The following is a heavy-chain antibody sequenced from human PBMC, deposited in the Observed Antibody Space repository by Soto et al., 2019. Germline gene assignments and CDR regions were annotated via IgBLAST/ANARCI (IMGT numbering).Heavy chain of an antibody. D-gene: IGHD5-12*01. CDR3: ARHVDIDQRGMDV. V-gene: IGHV4-59*08. CDR1: GCSIGSYY. CDR2: IYYGST. Sequence: SETLSLTCTVSGCSIGSYYWSWIRQPPGKGLEWIGYIYYGSTKFNPSLNSRVAISIDTSKNQFSLRVSSVTAADTAQYYCARHVDIDQRGMDVWGQGTTVTVSS. J-gene: IGHJ6*02.